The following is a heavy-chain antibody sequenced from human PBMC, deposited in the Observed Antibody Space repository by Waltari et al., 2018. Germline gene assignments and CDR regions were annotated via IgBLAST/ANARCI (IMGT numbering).Heavy chain of an antibody. V-gene: IGHV4-38-2*01. CDR3: ASPGAGY. CDR1: GYSISSGYY. J-gene: IGHJ4*02. Sequence: QAQLQESGPGLVKPSETLSLTCAVPGYSISSGYYWGWIRQPPGKGLEWIGSIYHSGSTYNNPSLKGRVTITVDTYKNQYCLRLSAVTAADTAVYYCASPGAGYWGQGTLVTVSS. CDR2: IYHSGST.